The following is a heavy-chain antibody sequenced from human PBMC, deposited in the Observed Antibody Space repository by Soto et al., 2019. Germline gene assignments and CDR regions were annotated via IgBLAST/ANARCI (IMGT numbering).Heavy chain of an antibody. J-gene: IGHJ5*01. CDR3: ARARGPFVFAS. V-gene: IGHV4-61*01. CDR2: IYDSGST. Sequence: PSETLSLTCTVSGGSLSGGTYYGIWVRHSPGKEMEWIGYIYDSGSTKYNPSLKSRVTISQDTSSNQFSLTLNSVSATDTALYYSARARGPFVFASWGKGTLGTVS. CDR1: GGSLSGGTYY. D-gene: IGHD3-10*01.